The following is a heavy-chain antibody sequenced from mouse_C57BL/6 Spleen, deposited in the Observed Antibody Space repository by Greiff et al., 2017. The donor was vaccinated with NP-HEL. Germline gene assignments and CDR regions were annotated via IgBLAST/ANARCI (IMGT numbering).Heavy chain of an antibody. D-gene: IGHD1-1*01. V-gene: IGHV3-1*01. CDR1: GYSITSGYD. Sequence: LKESGPGMVKPSQSLSLTCTVTGYSITSGYDWHWIRHFPGNKLEWMGYISYSGSTNYNPSLKSRISITHDTSKNHFFLKLNSVTTEDTATYYCARVGTTVVARYFDVWGTGTTVTVSS. CDR2: ISYSGST. J-gene: IGHJ1*03. CDR3: ARVGTTVVARYFDV.